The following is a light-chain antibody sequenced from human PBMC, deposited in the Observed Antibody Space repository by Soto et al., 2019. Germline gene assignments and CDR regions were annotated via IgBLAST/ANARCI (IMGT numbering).Light chain of an antibody. J-gene: IGLJ2*01. CDR3: TSWTTSTTMI. CDR2: DVN. CDR1: SSDIGAYNF. Sequence: QSALTQPASVSGSPGQSITISCTGTSSDIGAYNFVSWYQQHPGKAPKLMLYDVNIRPSGVSNRFSGSKSGNTASLTISELQAEDEADYYCTSWTTSTTMIFGGGTKLTDL. V-gene: IGLV2-14*03.